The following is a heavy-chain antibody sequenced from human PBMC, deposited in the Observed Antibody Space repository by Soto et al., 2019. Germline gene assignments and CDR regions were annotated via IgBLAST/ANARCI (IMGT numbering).Heavy chain of an antibody. D-gene: IGHD4-17*01. CDR3: ARGETVTTRDKDYYYYYMDV. J-gene: IGHJ6*03. CDR1: GDSVSSNSAA. Sequence: SQTLSLTCAISGDSVSSNSAAWNWIRQSPSRGLEWLGRTYYRSKWYNDYAVSVKSRITINPDTSKNQFSLQLNSVTPEDTAVYYCARGETVTTRDKDYYYYYMDVWGKGTTVTVSS. V-gene: IGHV6-1*01. CDR2: TYYRSKWYN.